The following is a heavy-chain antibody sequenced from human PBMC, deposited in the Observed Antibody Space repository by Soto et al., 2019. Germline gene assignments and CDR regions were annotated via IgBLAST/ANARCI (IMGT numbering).Heavy chain of an antibody. CDR2: INDRGSI. CDR3: ERQSHDMLTGPRGGWYFDL. CDR1: GGSFRGYY. J-gene: IGHJ2*01. V-gene: IGHV4-34*01. Sequence: QVQLQQWGAGPLRPLETLSLTCGVSGGSFRGYYWAWIRQSPGKGLEWIGEINDRGSINYNPSMKSRVSITVDTSKNHYSLKVRLGTAAAAAVYYCERQSHDMLTGPRGGWYFDLWGRGTLVTVSS. D-gene: IGHD3-9*01.